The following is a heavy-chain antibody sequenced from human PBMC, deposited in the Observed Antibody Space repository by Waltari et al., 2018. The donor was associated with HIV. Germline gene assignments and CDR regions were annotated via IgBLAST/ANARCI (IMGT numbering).Heavy chain of an antibody. J-gene: IGHJ3*02. D-gene: IGHD3-22*01. CDR1: GGSISSYY. CDR2: IYTSGST. Sequence: QVQLQESGPGLVKPSETLSLTCTVSGGSISSYYWSWIRQPAGKGLEWIGRIYTSGSTNYNPSPKSRVTMSVDTSKNQFSLKLSSVTAADTAVYYCARGTYYYDSSGHDAFDIWGQGTMVTVSS. CDR3: ARGTYYYDSSGHDAFDI. V-gene: IGHV4-4*07.